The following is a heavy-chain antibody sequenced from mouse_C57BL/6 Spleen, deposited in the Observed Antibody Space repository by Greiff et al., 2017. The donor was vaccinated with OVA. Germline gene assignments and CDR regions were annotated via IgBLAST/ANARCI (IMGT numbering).Heavy chain of an antibody. Sequence: QVQLKESGPGILQSSQTLSLTCSFSGFSLSTSGMGVSWIRQPSGKGLEWLAHIYWDDDKRYNPSLKSRLTISKDTSRNQVFLKITSVDTADTATYYCARIRDYDYYYAMDYWGQGTSVTVSS. D-gene: IGHD2-4*01. J-gene: IGHJ4*01. CDR1: GFSLSTSGMG. CDR2: IYWDDDK. V-gene: IGHV8-12*01. CDR3: ARIRDYDYYYAMDY.